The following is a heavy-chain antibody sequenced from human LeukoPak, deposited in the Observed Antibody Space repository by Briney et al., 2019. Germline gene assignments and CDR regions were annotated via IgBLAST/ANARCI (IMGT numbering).Heavy chain of an antibody. D-gene: IGHD4/OR15-4a*01. CDR2: INNDGTST. CDR3: AKPLTDTRNGFHV. Sequence: PGGSLRLSCAASGFTFSSYWMHWVRQVPGEGLVWVSRINNDGTSTNYADAVKGRFTISRDNAKNTLYLQMDSPRAEDTAVYYCAKPLTDTRNGFHVWGHGTLVTVSS. CDR1: GFTFSSYW. J-gene: IGHJ3*01. V-gene: IGHV3-74*01.